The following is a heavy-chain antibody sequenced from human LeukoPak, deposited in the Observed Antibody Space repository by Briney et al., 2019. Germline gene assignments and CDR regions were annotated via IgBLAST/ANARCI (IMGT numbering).Heavy chain of an antibody. V-gene: IGHV3-30-3*01. D-gene: IGHD3-10*01. J-gene: IGHJ4*02. CDR2: ISSGGSNI. CDR1: GFTFSSYV. CDR3: ARSLSGSFYDASDS. Sequence: GGSLRLSCAASGFTFSSYVMHWVRQAPGKGLEWVAIISSGGSNIYYADSVKGRFTISRDNSKNTLYLEMNSLRAEDTAVYYCARSLSGSFYDASDSWGQGSLVTVS.